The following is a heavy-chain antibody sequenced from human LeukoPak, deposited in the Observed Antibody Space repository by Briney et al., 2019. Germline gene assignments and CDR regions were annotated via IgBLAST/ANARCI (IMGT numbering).Heavy chain of an antibody. D-gene: IGHD3-22*01. CDR1: GGTFSSYA. CDR3: ARDLYYYDSSGYSTNWFDP. CDR2: IIPIFGTA. V-gene: IGHV1-69*13. J-gene: IGHJ5*02. Sequence: SVKVSCKASGGTFSSYAISWVRQAPGQGLEWMGGIIPIFGTANYAQKFQGRVTITADESTSAAYMELSSLRSEDTAVYYCARDLYYYDSSGYSTNWFDPWGQGTLVTVSS.